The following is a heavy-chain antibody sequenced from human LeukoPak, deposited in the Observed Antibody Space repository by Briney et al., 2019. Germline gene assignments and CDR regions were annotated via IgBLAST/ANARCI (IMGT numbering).Heavy chain of an antibody. V-gene: IGHV3-74*01. D-gene: IGHD3-10*01. Sequence: GGSLRLSCEASGLTFSNSWMHWVRQAPGKGLVWVSRINNEGTTISYADSVKGRFTISRDNAKNTLYLQMNSLRAEDTAVYYCARVSGLGMNEYYQHWGQGTLVTVAS. CDR2: INNEGTTI. CDR1: GLTFSNSW. CDR3: ARVSGLGMNEYYQH. J-gene: IGHJ1*01.